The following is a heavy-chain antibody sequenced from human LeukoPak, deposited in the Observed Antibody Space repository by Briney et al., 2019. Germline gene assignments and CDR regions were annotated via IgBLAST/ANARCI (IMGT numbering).Heavy chain of an antibody. J-gene: IGHJ4*02. CDR3: ARVGYYYGSGSYAHFDY. CDR2: IKQDGSEK. D-gene: IGHD3-10*01. Sequence: GGSLRLSCAASGFTFSSYWMSWVRQAPGKGLEWVANIKQDGSEKYYVDSVKGRSTISRDNAKNSLYLQMNSLRAEDTAVYYCARVGYYYGSGSYAHFDYWGQGTLVTVSS. CDR1: GFTFSSYW. V-gene: IGHV3-7*01.